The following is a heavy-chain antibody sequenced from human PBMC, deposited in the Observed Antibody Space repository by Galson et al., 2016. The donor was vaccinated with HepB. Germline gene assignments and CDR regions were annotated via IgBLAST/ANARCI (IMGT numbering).Heavy chain of an antibody. J-gene: IGHJ4*02. V-gene: IGHV3-7*01. CDR1: GFDISGHW. CDR2: IKYDGTEK. Sequence: SLRLSCAVSGFDISGHWMNWVRQAPGKGLEWVAHIKYDGTEKNYVDSVKGRFTIARDNAKNSVDLQMNSLRVEDTAMYYCTTRNLFEFWGQGALVTVSS. CDR3: TTRNLFEF.